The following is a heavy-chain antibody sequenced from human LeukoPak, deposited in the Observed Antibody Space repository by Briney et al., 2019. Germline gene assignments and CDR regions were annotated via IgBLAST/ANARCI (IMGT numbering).Heavy chain of an antibody. CDR3: ARVPNYYDSSGYLGAFDI. Sequence: SETLSLTCTVSGGSISSYYWSWIRQPPGKGLEWIGYIYYSGSTNYNPSLKSRVTISVDTSKNQFSLKLSSVTAADTAVYYCARVPNYYDSSGYLGAFDIWAQGTMVTVSS. D-gene: IGHD3-22*01. CDR2: IYYSGST. J-gene: IGHJ3*02. V-gene: IGHV4-59*01. CDR1: GGSISSYY.